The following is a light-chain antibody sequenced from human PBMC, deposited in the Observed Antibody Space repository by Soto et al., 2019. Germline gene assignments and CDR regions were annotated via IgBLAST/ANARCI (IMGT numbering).Light chain of an antibody. CDR2: AAS. CDR1: QSISSY. CDR3: QQSYSTPET. J-gene: IGKJ1*01. Sequence: TQSSLSASVGDRVTITCRASQSISSYLNWYQQKPGKAPKLLIYAASSLQSGVPSRFSGSGSGTDFTLTISSLQPEDFATYYCQQSYSTPETFGQGTKVDIK. V-gene: IGKV1-39*01.